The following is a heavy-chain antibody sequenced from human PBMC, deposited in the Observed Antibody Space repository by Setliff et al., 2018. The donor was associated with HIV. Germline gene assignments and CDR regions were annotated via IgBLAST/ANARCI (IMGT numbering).Heavy chain of an antibody. CDR3: ARGFLNWLGFEQEYYGMDV. Sequence: LSLTCTVSNGSISNYYWTWIRQPPGKGLEWIGYIYSRGNTNYNPSLKSRVTISVDTSKNQFSLKLNSVTAADTAVYYCARGFLNWLGFEQEYYGMDVWGQGTTVTVSS. V-gene: IGHV4-4*09. CDR2: IYSRGNT. J-gene: IGHJ6*02. D-gene: IGHD3-3*01. CDR1: NGSISNYY.